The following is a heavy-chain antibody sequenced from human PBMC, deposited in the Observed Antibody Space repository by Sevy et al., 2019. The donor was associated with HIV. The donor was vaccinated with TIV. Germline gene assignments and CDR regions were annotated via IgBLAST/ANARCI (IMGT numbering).Heavy chain of an antibody. CDR1: GFTFSSYW. J-gene: IGHJ5*02. CDR3: ARDLGVDWNDRSDGWFDP. D-gene: IGHD1-1*01. Sequence: GGSLRLSCAASGFTFSSYWMSWVRQAPGKGLEWVANIKQDGSEKYYVDSVKGRFTISRDKAKNSLYLQMNSLRAEDTAVYYCARDLGVDWNDRSDGWFDPWGQGTLVTVSS. CDR2: IKQDGSEK. V-gene: IGHV3-7*01.